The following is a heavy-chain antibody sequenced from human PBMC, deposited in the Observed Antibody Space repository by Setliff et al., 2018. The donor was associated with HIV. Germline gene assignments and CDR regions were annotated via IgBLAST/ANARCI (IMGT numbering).Heavy chain of an antibody. CDR1: GDSINNNDYY. Sequence: SETLSLTCTVSGDSINNNDYYWAWIRQSPGKGLEWIGSIYYRGSIYSNPSLKSRVTISVDTSENQFSLKVRSATPADTATYYCARLEYYYYMDVWGKGTTVTVSS. CDR2: IYYRGSI. CDR3: ARLEYYYYMDV. V-gene: IGHV4-39*01. J-gene: IGHJ6*03. D-gene: IGHD3-3*01.